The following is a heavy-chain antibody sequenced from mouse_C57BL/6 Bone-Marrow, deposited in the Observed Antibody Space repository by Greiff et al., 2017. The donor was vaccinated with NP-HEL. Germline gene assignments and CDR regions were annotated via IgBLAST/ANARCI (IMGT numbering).Heavy chain of an antibody. J-gene: IGHJ2*01. CDR2: ISDGGGYT. D-gene: IGHD1-1*01. Sequence: EVKLVESGGGLVKPGGSLKLSCAASGFTFSSYAMSWVRQTPEKRLEWVATISDGGGYTYYPDNVKGRFTISRDNAKNNLYLQMSHLKSEDTAMYYCARGGLLRWDYFDYWGQGTTLTVSS. CDR3: ARGGLLRWDYFDY. CDR1: GFTFSSYA. V-gene: IGHV5-4*03.